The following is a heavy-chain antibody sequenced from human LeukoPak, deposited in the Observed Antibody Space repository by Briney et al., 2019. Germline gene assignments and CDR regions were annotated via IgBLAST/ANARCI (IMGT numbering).Heavy chain of an antibody. D-gene: IGHD5-24*01. V-gene: IGHV4-59*01. Sequence: SETLSLTCTVSGGSISSYYWSWIRQPPGKGLEWIGYIYYSGSTNYNPSLKSRVTISVDTSKNQFSLKLSSVTAADTAVYYCARGAWLHRFDYWGQGTLVTVSS. CDR1: GGSISSYY. CDR2: IYYSGST. CDR3: ARGAWLHRFDY. J-gene: IGHJ4*02.